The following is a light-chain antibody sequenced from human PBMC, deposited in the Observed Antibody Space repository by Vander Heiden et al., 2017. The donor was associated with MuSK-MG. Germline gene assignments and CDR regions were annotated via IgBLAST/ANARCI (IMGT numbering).Light chain of an antibody. CDR3: QQDDSTPLT. CDR1: QSVLYSSNNKNY. Sequence: DIEMTQSPNSLAVSLGERATINCKSSQSVLYSSNNKNYLAWYQQKSGQPPKLLLRWASTRESGVPDRFSGSGSGTDFTLTISSLQAEDVAVYYCQQDDSTPLTFGGGTKVEIK. V-gene: IGKV4-1*01. CDR2: WAS. J-gene: IGKJ4*01.